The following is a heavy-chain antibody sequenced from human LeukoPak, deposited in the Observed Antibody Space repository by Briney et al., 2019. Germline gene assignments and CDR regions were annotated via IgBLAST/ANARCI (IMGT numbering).Heavy chain of an antibody. Sequence: WETLSLTCSVSGGSISNYYWSWVRQPPGKGLEWVGYIYYSGSTNYKPSLKSRVSMSVDTSKNQYSLRLSSLTAADTAVYYCARHTPVALRSGYYYNMDVWGQGTSVTVSS. J-gene: IGHJ6*02. CDR3: ARHTPVALRSGYYYNMDV. D-gene: IGHD2-15*01. CDR2: IYYSGST. V-gene: IGHV4-59*08. CDR1: GGSISNYY.